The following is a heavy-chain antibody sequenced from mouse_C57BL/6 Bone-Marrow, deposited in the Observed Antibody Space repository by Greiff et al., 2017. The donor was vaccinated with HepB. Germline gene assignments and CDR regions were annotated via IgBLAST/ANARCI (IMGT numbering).Heavy chain of an antibody. V-gene: IGHV1-55*01. D-gene: IGHD1-1*01. CDR3: SREGLLRYPYYFDY. J-gene: IGHJ2*01. Sequence: QVQLLQSGAELVKPGASVKMSCKASGYTFTSYWITWVKQRPGQGLEWLGDIYPGSGSNNYNEKFKSKATLTVDTSSSTAYMQLSSLTSEDSEVYYCSREGLLRYPYYFDYWGQGTTLTVSS. CDR1: GYTFTSYW. CDR2: IYPGSGSN.